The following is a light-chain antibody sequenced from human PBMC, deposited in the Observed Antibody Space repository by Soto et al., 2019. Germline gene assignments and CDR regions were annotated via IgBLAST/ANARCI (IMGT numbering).Light chain of an antibody. CDR2: WAS. J-gene: IGKJ1*01. CDR3: QPYYSTPWT. CDR1: QSIFYSSNNKNY. V-gene: IGKV4-1*01. Sequence: DIVMTQSPDCLAVSLGERATINCKSSQSIFYSSNNKNYLTWYQQKPGQPPKLLIYWASTRESGVPDRFSGSGSGTDFTPTISSLQAEDVAVYYCQPYYSTPWTFGQGTKVDIK.